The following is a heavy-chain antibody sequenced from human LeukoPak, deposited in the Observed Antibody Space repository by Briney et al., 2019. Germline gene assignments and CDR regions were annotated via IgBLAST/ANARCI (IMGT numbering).Heavy chain of an antibody. J-gene: IGHJ3*02. CDR3: ARGGTGDYDILTGYLNDAFDI. CDR2: INPSGGST. V-gene: IGHV1-46*01. Sequence: ASVTVSCKASGYTFTSYYMHWVRQAPGQGLEWMGIINPSGGSTSYAQKFQGRVTMTRHTSTSTVYMELSSLRSEDTAVYYCARGGTGDYDILTGYLNDAFDIWGQGTMVTVSS. D-gene: IGHD3-9*01. CDR1: GYTFTSYY.